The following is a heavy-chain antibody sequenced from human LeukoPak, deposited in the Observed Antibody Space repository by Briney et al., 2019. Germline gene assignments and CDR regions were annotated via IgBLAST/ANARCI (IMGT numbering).Heavy chain of an antibody. J-gene: IGHJ4*02. V-gene: IGHV3-74*01. CDR1: GFTFSSYW. Sequence: GGSLRLSCAASGFTFSSYWMHWVRHAPGKGLVWVSRINTDGSSTSYADSVKGRFTISRDNAKNSLYLQMNSLRAEDTAVYFCARMWGSSWSYFDYWGQGTLVTVPS. D-gene: IGHD6-13*01. CDR3: ARMWGSSWSYFDY. CDR2: INTDGSST.